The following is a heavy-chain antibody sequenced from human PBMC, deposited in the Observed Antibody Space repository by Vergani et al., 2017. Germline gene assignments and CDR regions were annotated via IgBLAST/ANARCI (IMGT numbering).Heavy chain of an antibody. V-gene: IGHV4-39*07. CDR2: INHSGST. CDR1: GGSISSSSYY. J-gene: IGHJ3*02. D-gene: IGHD2-2*01. CDR3: ASTSSQLAADDAFDI. Sequence: QLQLQESGPGLVKPSETLSLTCTVSGGSISSSSYYWSWIRQPPGKGLEWIGEINHSGSTNYNPSLKSRVTISVDTSKNQFSLKLSSVTAADTAVYYCASTSSQLAADDAFDIWGQGTMVTVSS.